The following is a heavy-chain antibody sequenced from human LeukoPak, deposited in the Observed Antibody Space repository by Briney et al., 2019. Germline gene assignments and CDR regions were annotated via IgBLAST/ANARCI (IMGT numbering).Heavy chain of an antibody. V-gene: IGHV3-21*01. Sequence: GGSLRLSCAASGFTFSDYWMSWVRQAPGKGLEWVSSISSSSSYIYYADSVKGRFTISRDNAKNSLYLQMNSLRAEDTAVYYCARERGYSYGSDYWGQGTLVTVSS. J-gene: IGHJ4*02. CDR3: ARERGYSYGSDY. CDR2: ISSSSSYI. D-gene: IGHD5-18*01. CDR1: GFTFSDYW.